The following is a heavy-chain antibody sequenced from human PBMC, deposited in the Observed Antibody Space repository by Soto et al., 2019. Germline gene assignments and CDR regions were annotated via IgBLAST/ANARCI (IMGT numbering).Heavy chain of an antibody. CDR3: ARTDSSSWLDP. CDR1: GYTFTSYA. CDR2: INAGNGNT. V-gene: IGHV1-3*01. D-gene: IGHD6-6*01. Sequence: QVQLVQSGAEVKKPGASVKVSCKASGYTFTSYAMHWVRQAPGQRLEWMGWINAGNGNTKYSQKLQGRVTITRDTSASTAYMELSSLRSEDTAVYYCARTDSSSWLDPWGQGTLVTVSS. J-gene: IGHJ5*02.